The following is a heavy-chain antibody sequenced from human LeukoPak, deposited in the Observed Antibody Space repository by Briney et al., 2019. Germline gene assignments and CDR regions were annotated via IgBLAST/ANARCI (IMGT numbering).Heavy chain of an antibody. V-gene: IGHV1-24*01. J-gene: IGHJ3*02. D-gene: IGHD3-9*01. CDR2: FDPEDGET. CDR3: ATGVDYDILTGYVNDAFDI. CDR1: GGTFSSYA. Sequence: GASVKVSCKASGGTFSSYAISWVRQAPGQGLEWMGGFDPEDGETIYAQKFQGRVTMTEDTSTDTAYMELSSLRSEDTAVYYCATGVDYDILTGYVNDAFDIWGQGTMVTVSS.